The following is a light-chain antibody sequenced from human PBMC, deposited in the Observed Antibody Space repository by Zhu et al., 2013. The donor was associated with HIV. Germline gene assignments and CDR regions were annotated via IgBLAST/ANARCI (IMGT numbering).Light chain of an antibody. CDR3: ATWDDSLNVVV. CDR1: RSNIGADFS. CDR2: GNV. V-gene: IGLV1-40*01. Sequence: QSVLTQPPSVSGAPGQRVIIPCTGSRSNIGADFSVHWYQQLPGRAPKLLIYGNVNRPSGVPDRFSGSKSGTSASLAISGLQSEDEASYYCATWDDSLNVVVFGGGTKVTVL. J-gene: IGLJ2*01.